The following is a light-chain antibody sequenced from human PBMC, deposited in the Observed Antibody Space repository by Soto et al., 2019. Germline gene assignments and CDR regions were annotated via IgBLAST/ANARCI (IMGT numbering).Light chain of an antibody. V-gene: IGKV1-5*03. Sequence: DVQMARSPSTLSASVADRFTITCRASQTITNYLAWYQQKPGKAPKLLIYKASSLQSGVPSRFSGSGSGTDFTLTISSLQPEDFATYYCQQTYSASHFGQGTRLEIK. CDR2: KAS. CDR1: QTITNY. J-gene: IGKJ5*01. CDR3: QQTYSASH.